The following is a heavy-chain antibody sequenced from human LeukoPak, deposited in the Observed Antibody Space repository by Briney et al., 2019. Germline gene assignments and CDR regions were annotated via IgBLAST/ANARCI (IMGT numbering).Heavy chain of an antibody. J-gene: IGHJ4*02. CDR1: GFTFSSYA. CDR3: AKDQHYYDSSGYYPLDY. D-gene: IGHD3-22*01. V-gene: IGHV3-23*01. CDR2: ISGSGGST. Sequence: GGSLRLSCAASGFTFSSYAMSWVRQAPGKGLEWVSAISGSGGSTYYTDSVKGRFTISRDNSKNTLYLQMNSLRAEDTAVYYCAKDQHYYDSSGYYPLDYWGQGTLVTVSS.